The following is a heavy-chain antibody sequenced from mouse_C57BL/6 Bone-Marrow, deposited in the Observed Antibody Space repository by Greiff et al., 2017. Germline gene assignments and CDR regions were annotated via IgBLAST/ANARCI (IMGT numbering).Heavy chain of an antibody. CDR3: ASSYYGYEDFGY. Sequence: EVQRVESGPELVKPGDSVKISCKASGYSFTGYFMHWVMQSHGKSLEWIGRITPYYGDTLYNQKFKGKATLTVDKSSSTAHMGLRSLTSEDSAVYYCASSYYGYEDFGYWGQGTTLTVSS. CDR1: GYSFTGYF. V-gene: IGHV1-20*01. CDR2: ITPYYGDT. D-gene: IGHD2-9*01. J-gene: IGHJ2*01.